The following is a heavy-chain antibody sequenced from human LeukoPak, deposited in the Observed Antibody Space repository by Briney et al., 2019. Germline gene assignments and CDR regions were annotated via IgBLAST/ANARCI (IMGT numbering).Heavy chain of an antibody. CDR1: GGSISSYY. D-gene: IGHD2-21*02. CDR3: ARERNGVTFDY. V-gene: IGHV4-59*01. J-gene: IGHJ4*02. Sequence: SETLSLTCTVSGGSISSYYWSWIRQPPGKGLEWIGYIYYSGSTNYNPSLKSRVTISVDTSKNQFSLKLSSVTAADTAVYYCARERNGVTFDYWGQGTLVTVSS. CDR2: IYYSGST.